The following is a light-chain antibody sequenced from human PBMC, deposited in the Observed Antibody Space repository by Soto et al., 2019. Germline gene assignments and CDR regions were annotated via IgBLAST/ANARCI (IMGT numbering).Light chain of an antibody. J-gene: IGLJ1*01. CDR1: RSDIGTYNY. V-gene: IGLV2-14*03. CDR3: MSYTTTSSFV. Sequence: QSVLTQPASMSGSPGQSITISCTGTRSDIGTYNYLSWYQQHPGKAPRLVISDVSNRPSGVSNRFSGSKSGNTASLTITGLQSEDEADYYCMSYTTTSSFVFGSGTXVTVL. CDR2: DVS.